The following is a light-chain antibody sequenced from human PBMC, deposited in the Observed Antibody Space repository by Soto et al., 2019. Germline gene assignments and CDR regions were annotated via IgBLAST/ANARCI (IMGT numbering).Light chain of an antibody. CDR2: EAS. CDR1: QGITNR. V-gene: IGKV1D-12*01. J-gene: IGKJ5*01. Sequence: DIEITSRPSPDHATIRDRVTITCRASQGITNRLAWYQQKPGKAPKLLIYEASSLQSGVPSRISGSGSGTDFTLTISSLQPEDFATYYCQQANSFPITFGQGTRLEI. CDR3: QQANSFPIT.